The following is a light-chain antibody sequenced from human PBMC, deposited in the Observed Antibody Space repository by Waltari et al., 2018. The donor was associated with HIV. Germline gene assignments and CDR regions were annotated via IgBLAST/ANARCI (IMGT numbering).Light chain of an antibody. CDR1: SNDVGGYNY. J-gene: IGLJ2*01. CDR2: DVS. Sequence: QSALTQPRSVSGSPGQSVTISCTGTSNDVGGYNYVSWSQHHPGKAPKLMIYDVSKRPSGVPDRFSGSKSGNTASLTISGLQAEDEADYYCCSYAGSYTLKVFGGGTKLTVL. CDR3: CSYAGSYTLKV. V-gene: IGLV2-11*01.